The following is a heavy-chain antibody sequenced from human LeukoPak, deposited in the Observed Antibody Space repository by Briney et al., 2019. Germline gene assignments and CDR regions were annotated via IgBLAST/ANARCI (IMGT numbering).Heavy chain of an antibody. J-gene: IGHJ6*02. D-gene: IGHD3-10*01. CDR1: GFTFDDYA. CDR2: ISRNSGSI. Sequence: PGGSLRLSCAASGFTFDDYAMHWVRQAPGKGLEWVSGISRNSGSIGYADSVKGRFTISRDNAKNSLYLQMNSLRAEDTALYYCAKDTYYYGSGSYPPNYYYYGMDVWGQGTTVTVSS. CDR3: AKDTYYYGSGSYPPNYYYYGMDV. V-gene: IGHV3-9*01.